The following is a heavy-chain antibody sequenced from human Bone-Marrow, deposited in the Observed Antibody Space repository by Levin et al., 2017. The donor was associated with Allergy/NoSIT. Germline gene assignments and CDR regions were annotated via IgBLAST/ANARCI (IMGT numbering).Heavy chain of an antibody. CDR1: GGSISNGDNY. CDR2: FHYGGTA. J-gene: IGHJ4*02. Sequence: PSETLSLPRTVSGGSISNGDNYWSWLRQPPGKGLEWIGYFHYGGTAYYNPSPKRRLTIPVDTSKHQFSLRLSSVNAADTAVYYCARVVWQWLGLDSWGLGCLVSVSS. CDR3: ARVVWQWLGLDS. V-gene: IGHV4-30-4*01. D-gene: IGHD6-19*01.